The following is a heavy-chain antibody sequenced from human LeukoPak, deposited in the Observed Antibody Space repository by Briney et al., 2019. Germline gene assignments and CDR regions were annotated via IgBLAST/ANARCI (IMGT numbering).Heavy chain of an antibody. CDR3: ARLYSTGWYGGPNY. Sequence: GGSLRLSCAASGFDFSNYATTWVRQAPGNGLEWVANIERDGSETYYVDSVKGRFTISRDNAKNSLYLQMSSLRAEDTAVYYCARLYSTGWYGGPNYWGQGTLVAVSS. CDR2: IERDGSET. V-gene: IGHV3-7*04. J-gene: IGHJ4*02. CDR1: GFDFSNYA. D-gene: IGHD6-19*01.